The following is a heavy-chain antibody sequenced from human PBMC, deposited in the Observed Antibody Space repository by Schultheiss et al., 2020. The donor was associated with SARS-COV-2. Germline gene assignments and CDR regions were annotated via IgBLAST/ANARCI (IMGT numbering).Heavy chain of an antibody. CDR1: GGSFSGYY. V-gene: IGHV4-34*01. CDR2: INNSGST. Sequence: SETLSLTCAVYGGSFSGYYWSWIRQPPGKGLEWIGEINNSGSTNYNPSLKSRVTISVDTSKNQFSLKLSSVTAADTAVYYCARTLIVATITWFDPWGQGTLVTVSS. CDR3: ARTLIVATITWFDP. D-gene: IGHD5-12*01. J-gene: IGHJ5*02.